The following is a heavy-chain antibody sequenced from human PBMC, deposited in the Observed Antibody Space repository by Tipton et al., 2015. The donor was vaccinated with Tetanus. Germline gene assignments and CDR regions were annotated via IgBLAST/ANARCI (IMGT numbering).Heavy chain of an antibody. V-gene: IGHV5-51*01. J-gene: IGHJ4*02. CDR2: IHPGDSDT. CDR1: GYSFSSYY. D-gene: IGHD2-8*01. Sequence: QLVQSGAEVKKPGESLKISCEASGYSFSSYYIAWVRQMPGGGLEWIGFIHPGDSDTSYSPSFQGQVTISVDKSINTAYLQWSSLKASDTSMFYCARAHCTDGVCNFDFWGQGALVTVAS. CDR3: ARAHCTDGVCNFDF.